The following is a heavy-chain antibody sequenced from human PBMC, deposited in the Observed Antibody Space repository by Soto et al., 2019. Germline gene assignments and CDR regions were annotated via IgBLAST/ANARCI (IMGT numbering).Heavy chain of an antibody. D-gene: IGHD6-6*01. J-gene: IGHJ5*02. CDR1: GGSISSYY. Sequence: SETLSLTCTVSGGSISSYYWSWIRQPPGKGLEWIGYIYYSGSTDYNPSLKSRVTISVDTSKNQFSLKLSSVTAADTAVYYCARDPGGSSSSSNWFDPWGQGTLVTVSS. V-gene: IGHV4-59*01. CDR2: IYYSGST. CDR3: ARDPGGSSSSSNWFDP.